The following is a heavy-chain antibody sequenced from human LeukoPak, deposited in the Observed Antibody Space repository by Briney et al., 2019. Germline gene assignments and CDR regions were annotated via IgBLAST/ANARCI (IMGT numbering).Heavy chain of an antibody. D-gene: IGHD1-26*01. J-gene: IGHJ3*02. Sequence: PGRSLRLSCAASGFTFSSYGMHWVRQAPGKGLEWVAVIWYGGSNKYYAGSVKGRFTISRDNSKNTLYLQMNSLRAEDTAVYYCASSLGATTLDEDPLDAFDIWGQGTMVTVSS. V-gene: IGHV3-33*08. CDR3: ASSLGATTLDEDPLDAFDI. CDR2: IWYGGSNK. CDR1: GFTFSSYG.